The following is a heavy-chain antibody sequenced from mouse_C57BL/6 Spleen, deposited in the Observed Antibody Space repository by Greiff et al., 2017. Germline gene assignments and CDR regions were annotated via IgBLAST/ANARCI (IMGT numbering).Heavy chain of an antibody. Sequence: QVQLQQSGAELARPGASVKLSCKASGYTFTSYGISWVKQRTGQGLEWIGEIYPRSGNTDYNEKFKGKATLTAEKSSSTAYLELRSLTSEDSAVVFCARIYTVLATGDVDYWGQGTTVTVSS. J-gene: IGHJ4*01. CDR3: ARIYTVLATGDVDY. V-gene: IGHV1-81*01. CDR1: GYTFTSYG. D-gene: IGHD1-1*01. CDR2: IYPRSGNT.